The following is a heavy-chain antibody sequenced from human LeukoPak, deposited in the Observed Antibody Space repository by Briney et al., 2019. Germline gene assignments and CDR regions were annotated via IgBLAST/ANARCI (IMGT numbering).Heavy chain of an antibody. Sequence: WGSLSLSCAASGFSFSRSGMHWVRQAPGKGLEWVAVISSEGTTTYYAGSVRGRFTMSRDNSRSTLYLQMNSLRPEDTAVYYCAKGDALSYGGYFLDNWGQGTLVSVSS. CDR1: GFSFSRSG. CDR2: ISSEGTTT. J-gene: IGHJ4*02. CDR3: AKGDALSYGGYFLDN. V-gene: IGHV3-30*18. D-gene: IGHD4-23*01.